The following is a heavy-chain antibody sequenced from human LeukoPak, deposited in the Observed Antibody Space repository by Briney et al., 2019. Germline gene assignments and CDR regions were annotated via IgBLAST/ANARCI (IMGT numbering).Heavy chain of an antibody. J-gene: IGHJ6*02. CDR1: GFTFSTYG. V-gene: IGHV3-23*01. CDR3: AKGSYIVVVPAAILKPYSDV. Sequence: GGSLRLSCAASGFTFSTYGMNWVRQAPGKGLEWVSAISGSGGSTYCADSVKGRFTISRDNSNNTLYLQMNSLRAEDTAVYYCAKGSYIVVVPAAILKPYSDVWGQGTTVTVSS. CDR2: ISGSGGST. D-gene: IGHD2-2*01.